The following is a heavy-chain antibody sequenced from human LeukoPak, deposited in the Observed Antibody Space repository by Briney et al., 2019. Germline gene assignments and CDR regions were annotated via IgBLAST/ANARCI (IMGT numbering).Heavy chain of an antibody. J-gene: IGHJ5*02. CDR2: IYYSGST. CDR3: ARVPPVAVAGRKGWFDP. V-gene: IGHV4-59*01. CDR1: GGSISSYY. D-gene: IGHD6-19*01. Sequence: SETLSLTCTVSGGSISSYYWSWIRQPPGKGLEWIVYIYYSGSTNYNPSLKSRVTISLDTSKNQFSLKLSSVTAADTAVYYCARVPPVAVAGRKGWFDPWGQGALVTVSS.